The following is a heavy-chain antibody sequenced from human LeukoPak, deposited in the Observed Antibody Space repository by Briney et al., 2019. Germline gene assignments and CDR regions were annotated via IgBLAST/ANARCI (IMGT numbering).Heavy chain of an antibody. V-gene: IGHV3-30*02. CDR2: IRFDGSNI. D-gene: IGHD3-16*01. J-gene: IGHJ6*03. CDR3: ATAPRGPYYYMDV. Sequence: GGSLRLSCAASGFAFSSYGMHWVRQAPGKGLEWVAFIRFDGSNIYYADSVKGRFTISRDNSKNTLYLQMNSLRAEDTAVYYCATAPRGPYYYMDVWGKGTTVTISS. CDR1: GFAFSSYG.